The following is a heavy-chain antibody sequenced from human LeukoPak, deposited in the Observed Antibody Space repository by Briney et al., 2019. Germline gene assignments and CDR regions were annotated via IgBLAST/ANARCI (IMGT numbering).Heavy chain of an antibody. V-gene: IGHV1-18*01. CDR3: ARDLALRRDGYNLLGY. CDR1: GYTFTSYG. J-gene: IGHJ4*02. CDR2: ISAYNGNT. D-gene: IGHD5-24*01. Sequence: ASVKVSCKASGYTFTSYGISWVRQAPGQGLEWMGWISAYNGNTNYAQKLQGRVTMTTDTSTSTAYMELRSLRSDDTVVYYCARDLALRRDGYNLLGYWGQGTLVTVSS.